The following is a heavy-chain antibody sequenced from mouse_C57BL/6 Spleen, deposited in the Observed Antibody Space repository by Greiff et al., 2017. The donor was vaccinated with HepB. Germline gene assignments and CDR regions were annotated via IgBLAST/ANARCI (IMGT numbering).Heavy chain of an antibody. J-gene: IGHJ1*03. CDR3: ARGGGNYWYFDV. V-gene: IGHV1-4*01. CDR1: GYTFTSYT. D-gene: IGHD2-1*01. CDR2: INPSSGYT. Sequence: QVQLKQSGAELARPGASVKMSCKASGYTFTSYTMHWVKQRPGQGLEWIGYINPSSGYTKYNQKFKDKATLTADKSSSTAYMQLSSLTSEDSAVYYCARGGGNYWYFDVWGTGTTVTVSS.